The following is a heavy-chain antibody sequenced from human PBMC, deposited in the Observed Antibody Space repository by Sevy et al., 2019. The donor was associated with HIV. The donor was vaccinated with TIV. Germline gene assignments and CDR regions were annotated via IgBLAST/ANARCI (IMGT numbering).Heavy chain of an antibody. D-gene: IGHD6-13*01. CDR2: INPNSGGT. J-gene: IGHJ5*02. CDR1: GYTFTDYY. Sequence: ASVKVSCKASGYTFTDYYMYWVRQAPGQGLEWMGWINPNSGGTNYAQKFQARVTMTRDTSISTAYMELSRLRSDDTAMYYCARDPSRAAEGWFDPWGQGTLVTVSS. CDR3: ARDPSRAAEGWFDP. V-gene: IGHV1-2*02.